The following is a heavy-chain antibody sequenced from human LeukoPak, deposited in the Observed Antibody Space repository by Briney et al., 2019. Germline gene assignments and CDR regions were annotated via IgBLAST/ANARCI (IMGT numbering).Heavy chain of an antibody. J-gene: IGHJ4*02. CDR2: IIPIFGTA. CDR3: ARGDYGDYFYYFDY. D-gene: IGHD4-17*01. Sequence: SVKVSCKASGGTFSSYAISWVRQAPGQGLEWMGGIIPIFGTANYAQKFQGRVTITTDESTSTAYMELSSLGSEDTAVYYCARGDYGDYFYYFDYWGQGTLVTVSS. CDR1: GGTFSSYA. V-gene: IGHV1-69*05.